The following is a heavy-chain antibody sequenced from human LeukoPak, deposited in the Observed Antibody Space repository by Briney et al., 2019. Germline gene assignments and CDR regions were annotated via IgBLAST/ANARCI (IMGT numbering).Heavy chain of an antibody. CDR3: ARGLLDYDSSGYYYAFQH. CDR2: MNPNSGNT. Sequence: GASVKVSCKASGYTFTSYDINWVRQATGQGHEWMGWMNPNSGNTGYAQKFQGRVTMTRNTSISTAYMELSSLRSEDTAVYYCARGLLDYDSSGYYYAFQHWGQGTLVTVSS. CDR1: GYTFTSYD. D-gene: IGHD3-22*01. V-gene: IGHV1-8*01. J-gene: IGHJ1*01.